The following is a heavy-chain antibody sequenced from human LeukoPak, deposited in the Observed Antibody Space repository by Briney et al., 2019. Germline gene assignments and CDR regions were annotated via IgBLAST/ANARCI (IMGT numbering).Heavy chain of an antibody. CDR3: ARYYGSGTYSLAY. Sequence: SETLSLTCAVYGGSFSGYYWSWIRQPPGKGLEWIGEINHSGSTNYNPSLKSRVTISVDTSKTQLSLKLSSVTAADTAVYYCARYYGSGTYSLAYWGQGTLVTVSP. CDR1: GGSFSGYY. D-gene: IGHD3-10*01. V-gene: IGHV4-34*01. CDR2: INHSGST. J-gene: IGHJ4*02.